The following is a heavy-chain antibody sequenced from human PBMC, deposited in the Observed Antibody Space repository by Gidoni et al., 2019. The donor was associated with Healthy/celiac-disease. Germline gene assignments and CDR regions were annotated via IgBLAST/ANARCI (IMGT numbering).Heavy chain of an antibody. CDR3: ARGAARPSYYYYGMDV. D-gene: IGHD6-6*01. CDR1: GSTFTRYG. V-gene: IGHV1-18*01. J-gene: IGHJ6*02. Sequence: QVQLVQSGAEVKKPGSSVKVSCQASGSTFTRYGISWVRQAPGQGLEWMGWISAYNGNTNYAQKLQGRVTMTTDTSTSTAYMELRSLRSDDTAVYYCARGAARPSYYYYGMDVWGQGTTVTVSS. CDR2: ISAYNGNT.